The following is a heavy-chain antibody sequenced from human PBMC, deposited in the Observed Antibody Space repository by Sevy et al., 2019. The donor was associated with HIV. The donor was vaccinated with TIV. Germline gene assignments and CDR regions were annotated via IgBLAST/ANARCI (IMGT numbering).Heavy chain of an antibody. CDR2: ISGSGGST. J-gene: IGHJ6*02. Sequence: GGSLRLSCAASGFTFSSYAMSWVRQAPGKGLEWVSAISGSGGSTYYADSVKGRFTISRDNSKNTLYLQMNSLRAEDTAVYYCAKDWEQLAQFDDYGMDVWGQGTTVTVSS. CDR1: GFTFSSYA. CDR3: AKDWEQLAQFDDYGMDV. V-gene: IGHV3-23*01. D-gene: IGHD6-6*01.